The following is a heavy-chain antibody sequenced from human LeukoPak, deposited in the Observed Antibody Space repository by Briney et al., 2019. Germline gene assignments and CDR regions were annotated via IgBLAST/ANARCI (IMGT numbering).Heavy chain of an antibody. CDR1: GGSISSYY. J-gene: IGHJ4*02. CDR2: IFYSGST. CDR3: ARHVRGYSGYDSINFFDY. Sequence: PSETLSLTRTVSGGSISSYYWSWIRQPPGKGLEWIGYIFYSGSTDYNPSLKSRVSISVGTSKNQFSLNLSSVTAADTAMYYCARHVRGYSGYDSINFFDYWGQGTLVTVSS. D-gene: IGHD5-12*01. V-gene: IGHV4-59*01.